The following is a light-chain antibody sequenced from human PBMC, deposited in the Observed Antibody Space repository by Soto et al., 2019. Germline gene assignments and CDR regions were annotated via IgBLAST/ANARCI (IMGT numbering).Light chain of an antibody. CDR2: SNH. CDR3: AVWDDSLNGVV. Sequence: QSVLTQPPSASGTPGQRVTISCSGSSSNIGSDSVSWLQQLPGTAPKLLIYSNHQRPSGVPDRFSGSKSDTSASLSITGLQSEDEADYYCAVWDDSLNGVVIGGGTKVTVL. CDR1: SSNIGSDS. J-gene: IGLJ2*01. V-gene: IGLV1-44*01.